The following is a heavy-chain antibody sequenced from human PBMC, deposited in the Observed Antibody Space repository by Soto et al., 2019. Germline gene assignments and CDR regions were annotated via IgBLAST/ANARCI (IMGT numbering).Heavy chain of an antibody. J-gene: IGHJ6*02. Sequence: ASVKVSCKASGGTFSSYAISWVRQAPGQGLEWMGGIIPIFGTANYAQKFQGRVTITADESTSTAYMELSSLRSEDTAVYYCAWDTTIERTGYYYGMDVWGQGTTVTVSS. CDR3: AWDTTIERTGYYYGMDV. CDR2: IIPIFGTA. CDR1: GGTFSSYA. D-gene: IGHD1-1*01. V-gene: IGHV1-69*13.